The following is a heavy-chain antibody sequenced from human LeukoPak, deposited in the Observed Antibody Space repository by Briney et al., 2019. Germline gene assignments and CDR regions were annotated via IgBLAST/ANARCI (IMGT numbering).Heavy chain of an antibody. Sequence: GGSLRLSCAASGFTFSSYAMHWVRQAPGKGLEWVAVVSYDGSNKYYADSVKGRFTISRDNAKNSLYLQMNSLRAEDTAVYYCARERYYDFWSGAYRDAFDIWGQGTMVTVSS. CDR3: ARERYYDFWSGAYRDAFDI. CDR2: VSYDGSNK. J-gene: IGHJ3*02. V-gene: IGHV3-30-3*01. CDR1: GFTFSSYA. D-gene: IGHD3-3*01.